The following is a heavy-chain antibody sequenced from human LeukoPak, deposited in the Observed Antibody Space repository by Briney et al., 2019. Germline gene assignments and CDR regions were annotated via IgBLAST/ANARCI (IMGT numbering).Heavy chain of an antibody. CDR2: ISSSSSYI. CDR3: ARDLYYDGSGGDL. Sequence: GGSQILSCAASGFTLRHYSMNGLREAPGKVLEWVSSISSSSSYIYYADSMKGRFSISRDNAKNSLYLQMNSLRAEDTAVYYCARDLYYDGSGGDLGGRGTLVTVSS. D-gene: IGHD3-22*01. J-gene: IGHJ2*01. CDR1: GFTLRHYS. V-gene: IGHV3-21*06.